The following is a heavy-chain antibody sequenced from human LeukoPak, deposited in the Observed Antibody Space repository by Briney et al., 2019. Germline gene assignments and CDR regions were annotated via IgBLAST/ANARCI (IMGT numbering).Heavy chain of an antibody. J-gene: IGHJ6*03. CDR2: ISYDGSNK. CDR3: ARDAQAVYYDSSGYYSNYYYYYMDV. CDR1: GFTFSSYA. Sequence: GGSLRLSCAASGFTFSSYAMHWVRQAPGKGLEWVAVISYDGSNKYYADSVKGRFTISRDNSKNTLYLQMNSLRAEDTAVYYCARDAQAVYYDSSGYYSNYYYYYMDVWGKGITVTVSS. V-gene: IGHV3-30*04. D-gene: IGHD3-22*01.